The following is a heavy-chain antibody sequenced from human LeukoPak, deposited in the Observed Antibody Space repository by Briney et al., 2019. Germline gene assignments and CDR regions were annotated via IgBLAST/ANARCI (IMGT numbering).Heavy chain of an antibody. J-gene: IGHJ4*02. Sequence: GSLRLSCGASGFTFSSYAMSWVRQPPGKGLEWIGEINHSGSTNYNPSLKSRVTISVDTSKNQFSLKLSSVTAADTAVYYCARGDYGGNVRYWGQGTLVTVSS. CDR3: ARGDYGGNVRY. D-gene: IGHD4-23*01. CDR1: GFTFSSYA. V-gene: IGHV4-34*01. CDR2: INHSGST.